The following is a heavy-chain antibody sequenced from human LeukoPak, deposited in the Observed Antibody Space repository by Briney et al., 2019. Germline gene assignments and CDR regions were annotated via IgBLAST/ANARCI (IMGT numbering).Heavy chain of an antibody. Sequence: SETLSLTCTVSGGSISSGGYYWRWIRQHPGKGLEWIGYIYYSGSTYYNPSLKSRVTISVDTSKNQFSLKLSSVTAADTAVYYCARRGWLRDFDYGGQGTLVTVS. CDR2: IYYSGST. CDR3: ARRGWLRDFDY. J-gene: IGHJ4*02. V-gene: IGHV4-31*03. D-gene: IGHD5-18*01. CDR1: GGSISSGGYY.